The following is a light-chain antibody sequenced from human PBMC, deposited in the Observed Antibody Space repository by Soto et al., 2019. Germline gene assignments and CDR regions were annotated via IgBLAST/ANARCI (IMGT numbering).Light chain of an antibody. CDR1: QSVSSN. Sequence: EIVMTQSPATLSVSPGETATLSCRASQSVSSNLAWYQQKPGQAPRLLFFGASTRATGIPARFSGSGSGTDFTLTISRLQPEDFATYFCQQTYITPFTFGQGTRLEIK. CDR2: GAS. CDR3: QQTYITPFT. V-gene: IGKV3-15*01. J-gene: IGKJ5*01.